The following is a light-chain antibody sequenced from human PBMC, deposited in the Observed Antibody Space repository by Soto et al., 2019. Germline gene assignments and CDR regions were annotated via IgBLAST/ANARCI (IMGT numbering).Light chain of an antibody. CDR3: SSYSSASSRV. V-gene: IGLV2-14*01. Sequence: QSALAQPASVSESPGQSITISCTGTSSDIGTYDYVSWYQQHPGKAPKLMIYEVTNLPSGVSNRFSASKSGNTASLTISGLQAEDEADYYCSSYSSASSRVFGTGTKVTVL. CDR1: SSDIGTYDY. J-gene: IGLJ1*01. CDR2: EVT.